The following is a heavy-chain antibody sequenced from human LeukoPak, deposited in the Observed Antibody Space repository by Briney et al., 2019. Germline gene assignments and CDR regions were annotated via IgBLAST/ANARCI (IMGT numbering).Heavy chain of an antibody. CDR3: ARNRMVRGVIPARVLPINYGMDV. CDR1: GGTFSSYA. CDR2: IIPIFGTA. V-gene: IGHV1-69*13. Sequence: GASEKVSCKASGGTFSSYAISWVRQAPGQGLEWMGGIIPIFGTANYAQKFQGRVTITADESTSTAYMELSSLRSEDTAVYYCARNRMVRGVIPARVLPINYGMDVWGQGTTVTVSS. J-gene: IGHJ6*02. D-gene: IGHD3-10*01.